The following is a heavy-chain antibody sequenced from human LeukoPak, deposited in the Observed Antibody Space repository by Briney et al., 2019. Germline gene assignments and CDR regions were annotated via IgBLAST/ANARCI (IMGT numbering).Heavy chain of an antibody. CDR1: GGSISSYY. V-gene: IGHV4-59*08. CDR2: IYYSGST. D-gene: IGHD3-22*01. Sequence: PSETLSLTCTVSGGSISSYYWSWIRQPPGKGLEWIGYIYYSGSTNYNPSLKSRVTISVDTSKNQFSLKLSSVTAADTAVYYCARVRPRAYYYDSSGYFDYWGQGTLVTVSS. CDR3: ARVRPRAYYYDSSGYFDY. J-gene: IGHJ4*02.